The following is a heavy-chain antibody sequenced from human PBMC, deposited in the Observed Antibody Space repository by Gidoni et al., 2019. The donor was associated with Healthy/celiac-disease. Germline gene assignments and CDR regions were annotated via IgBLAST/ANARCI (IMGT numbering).Heavy chain of an antibody. CDR1: GFTFSSYA. V-gene: IGHV3-64*01. CDR3: ARDLGNKGLDLGSFDI. D-gene: IGHD1-26*01. Sequence: EVQLVESGGGLVQPGGSLRLSCAASGFTFSSYAMHWVRQAPGKGLEYVSAISSNGGSTYYANSVKGRFTISRDNSKNTLYLQMGSLRAEDMAVYYCARDLGNKGLDLGSFDIWGQGTMVTVSS. CDR2: ISSNGGST. J-gene: IGHJ3*02.